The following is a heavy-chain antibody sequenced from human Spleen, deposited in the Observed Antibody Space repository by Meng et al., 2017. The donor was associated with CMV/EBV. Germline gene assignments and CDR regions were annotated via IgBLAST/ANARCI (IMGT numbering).Heavy chain of an antibody. CDR1: GGSVSSGSYY. CDR3: ARAAVPAARYYFDY. V-gene: IGHV4-61*01. D-gene: IGHD2-2*01. J-gene: IGHJ4*02. CDR2: IYYSGST. Sequence: SETLSLTCTVSGGSVSSGSYYWSWIRQPPGKGLEWIGYIYYSGSTNYNPSLKSRVTISVDTSKNQFSLKLSSVTAADTAVYYCARAAVPAARYYFDYWGQGTLVTVSS.